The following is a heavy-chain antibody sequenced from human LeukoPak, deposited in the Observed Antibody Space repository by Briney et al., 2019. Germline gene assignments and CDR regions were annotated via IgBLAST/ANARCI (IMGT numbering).Heavy chain of an antibody. D-gene: IGHD2-2*03. V-gene: IGHV4-38-2*02. J-gene: IGHJ5*02. Sequence: SETLSLTCTVSGYSIRSGYYWGWIRQPPGKGPEWIGSIFRDGTAYYNPSLKSRVSISVDTSRNQFFLNLRSVTAADTAVYYCARLLRVGYCSTTTCNWFDPWGQGTLVTVSS. CDR2: IFRDGTA. CDR3: ARLLRVGYCSTTTCNWFDP. CDR1: GYSIRSGYY.